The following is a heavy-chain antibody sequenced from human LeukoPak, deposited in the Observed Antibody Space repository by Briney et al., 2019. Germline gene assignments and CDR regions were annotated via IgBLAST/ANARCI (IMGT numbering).Heavy chain of an antibody. CDR1: GFTFSSYS. Sequence: GGSLRLSCAASGFTFSSYSMNWVRQAPGKGLEWVSSISSSSSYIYYADSVKGRFTISRDNAKNSLYLQMNSLRAEDTAVYCCASGLVGIVGAYFDYWGQGTLVTVSS. V-gene: IGHV3-21*01. CDR2: ISSSSSYI. J-gene: IGHJ4*02. CDR3: ASGLVGIVGAYFDY. D-gene: IGHD1-26*01.